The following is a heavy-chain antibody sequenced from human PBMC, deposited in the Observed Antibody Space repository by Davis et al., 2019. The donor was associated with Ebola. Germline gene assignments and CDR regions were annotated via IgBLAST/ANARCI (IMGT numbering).Heavy chain of an antibody. D-gene: IGHD6-13*01. CDR1: GFTFSSYW. CDR3: AKLAAAGWFDP. V-gene: IGHV3-7*01. CDR2: IKQDGSEK. J-gene: IGHJ5*02. Sequence: PGGSLRLSCAASGFTFSSYWMSWVRQAPGKGLEWVANIKQDGSEKYYVDSVKGRFTISRDNAKNSLYLQMNSLRAEDTAVYYCAKLAAAGWFDPWGQGTLVTVSS.